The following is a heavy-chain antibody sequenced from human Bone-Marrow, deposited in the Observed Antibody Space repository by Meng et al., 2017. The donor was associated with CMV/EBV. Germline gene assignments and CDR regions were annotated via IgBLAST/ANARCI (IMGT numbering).Heavy chain of an antibody. V-gene: IGHV3-20*04. J-gene: IGHJ4*02. CDR2: INWNGGST. D-gene: IGHD3-3*01. Sequence: GESLKISCAASGFTFDDYGMSWVRQAPGKGLEWVSGINWNGGSTGYADSVKGRFTISRDNAKSSLYLQMNSLRAEDTGVYYCARDYDFWSAYDFWGQGTLVTVSS. CDR3: ARDYDFWSAYDF. CDR1: GFTFDDYG.